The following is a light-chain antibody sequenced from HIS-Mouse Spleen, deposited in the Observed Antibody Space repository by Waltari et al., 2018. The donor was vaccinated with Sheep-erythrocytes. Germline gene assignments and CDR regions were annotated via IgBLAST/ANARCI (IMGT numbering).Light chain of an antibody. CDR1: SRDVGSYNL. Sequence: QSALTQPASVSGSPGQSITISCTGTSRDVGSYNLVSWYQQHPGKAPKLMIYEGSKRPSGVSNRFSGSKSGNTASLTIYGLQAEDEADYYCCSYAGSSTPWVFGGGTKLTVL. J-gene: IGLJ3*02. V-gene: IGLV2-23*01. CDR2: EGS. CDR3: CSYAGSSTPWV.